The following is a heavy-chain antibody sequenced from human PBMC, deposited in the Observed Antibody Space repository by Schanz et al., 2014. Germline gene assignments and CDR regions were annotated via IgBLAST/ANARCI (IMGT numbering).Heavy chain of an antibody. CDR3: AKDSTHIDIVLVPTAIDY. CDR2: IGYLGDT. V-gene: IGHV3-13*01. Sequence: EVQLLDSGGGLVQPGGSLRLSCAASGFTLSNSDMHWVRQGTGKGLEWVSTIGYLGDTYYPDSVKGRFTVSRDNSKNTLYLHMNTLRSEDTAVYYCAKDSTHIDIVLVPTAIDYWGQGTLVTVSS. D-gene: IGHD2-2*01. J-gene: IGHJ4*02. CDR1: GFTLSNSD.